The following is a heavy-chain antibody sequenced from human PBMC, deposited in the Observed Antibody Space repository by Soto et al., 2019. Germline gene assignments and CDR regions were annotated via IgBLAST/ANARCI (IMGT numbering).Heavy chain of an antibody. CDR1: GGSISSSSYY. CDR3: ARRRGDDYGDFDY. D-gene: IGHD4-17*01. CDR2: IYYSGST. V-gene: IGHV4-39*07. J-gene: IGHJ4*02. Sequence: SSETLSLTCTVSGGSISSSSYYWGWIRQPPGKGLEWIGSIYYSGSTYYNPSLKSRVTISVDTSKNQFSLKLSSVTAADTAVYYCARRRGDDYGDFDYWGQGTLVTVSS.